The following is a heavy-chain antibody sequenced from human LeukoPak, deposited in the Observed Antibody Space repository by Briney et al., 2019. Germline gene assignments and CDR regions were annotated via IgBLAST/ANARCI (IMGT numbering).Heavy chain of an antibody. J-gene: IGHJ6*03. Sequence: PGGSLRLSCAASGFTFSSYAMSWVRQAPGKGLEWVSGIRGSGDRTHYADSVKGRFTISRDNSKNTLYLQMNSLRAEDTAVYYCAKDSKIVGATFRSYHYMDVWGKGTAVTVSS. CDR1: GFTFSSYA. V-gene: IGHV3-23*01. D-gene: IGHD1-26*01. CDR2: IRGSGDRT. CDR3: AKDSKIVGATFRSYHYMDV.